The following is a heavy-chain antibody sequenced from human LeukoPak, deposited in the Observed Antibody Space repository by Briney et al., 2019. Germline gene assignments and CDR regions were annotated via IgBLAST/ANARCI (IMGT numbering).Heavy chain of an antibody. CDR1: GGSISSYY. Sequence: SETLSLTCTVSGGSISSYYWSWIRQPPGKGLEWIGYIYYSGSTNYNPSLKSRVTISVDTSKNQFSLKLSSVTAADTAVYYCARRVTMIGLLGVAYYFDYWGQGTLVTVSS. D-gene: IGHD3-22*01. CDR2: IYYSGST. J-gene: IGHJ4*02. V-gene: IGHV4-59*08. CDR3: ARRVTMIGLLGVAYYFDY.